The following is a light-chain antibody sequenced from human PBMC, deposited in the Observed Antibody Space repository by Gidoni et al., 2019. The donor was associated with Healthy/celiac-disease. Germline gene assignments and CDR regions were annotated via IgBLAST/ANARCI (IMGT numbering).Light chain of an antibody. J-gene: IGKJ3*01. CDR1: QSVSSY. Sequence: EIVLTQSPATLSLSPGERATLSCRASQSVSSYLAWYQQKPGQSPRLLIYDASNRATGIPARFSVSGSWTDFTLTISSLEPEDFAVYYCQQRSNWPPFTFGPGTKVDIK. V-gene: IGKV3-11*01. CDR3: QQRSNWPPFT. CDR2: DAS.